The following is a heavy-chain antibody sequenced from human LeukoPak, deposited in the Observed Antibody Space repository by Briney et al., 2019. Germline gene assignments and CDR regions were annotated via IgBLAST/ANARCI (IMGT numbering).Heavy chain of an antibody. Sequence: TSETLSLTCTVSGGSISSSSYYWGWIRQPPGKGLEWIGSIYYSGSTNYNPSLKSRVTISVDTSKNQFSLKLSSVTAADTAVYYCARRSVRGVIIMRGFDYWGQGTLVTVSS. CDR1: GGSISSSSYY. CDR2: IYYSGST. J-gene: IGHJ4*02. V-gene: IGHV4-39*01. D-gene: IGHD3-10*01. CDR3: ARRSVRGVIIMRGFDY.